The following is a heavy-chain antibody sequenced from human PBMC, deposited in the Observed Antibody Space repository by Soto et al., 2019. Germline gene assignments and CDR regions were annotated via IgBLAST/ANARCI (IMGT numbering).Heavy chain of an antibody. V-gene: IGHV4-59*01. Sequence: SETLSLTCTVSGGSISSYYWSWIRQPPGKGLEWIAYIYYSVSTNYNPSLKSRVTISVDTSKNQFSLKLSSVTAADTAVYYCARVGNVGGVSFDIWGQGTMVTVSS. CDR2: IYYSVST. CDR3: ARVGNVGGVSFDI. J-gene: IGHJ3*02. CDR1: GGSISSYY. D-gene: IGHD2-8*02.